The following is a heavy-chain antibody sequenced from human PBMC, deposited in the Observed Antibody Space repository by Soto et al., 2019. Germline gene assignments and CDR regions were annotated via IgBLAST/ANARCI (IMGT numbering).Heavy chain of an antibody. J-gene: IGHJ4*02. Sequence: QVQLVESGGGLVKPGGSLRLSCAASGFTFSDYYMSWIRQAPGKGLEWVSYISSSSGRTIYYADSVKGRFTISRDNARNSLYLQMNSLRAEDTAVYYCARRPSNSSGFDYWGQGTLVTVSS. CDR3: ARRPSNSSGFDY. V-gene: IGHV3-11*01. CDR1: GFTFSDYY. D-gene: IGHD6-6*01. CDR2: ISSSSGRTI.